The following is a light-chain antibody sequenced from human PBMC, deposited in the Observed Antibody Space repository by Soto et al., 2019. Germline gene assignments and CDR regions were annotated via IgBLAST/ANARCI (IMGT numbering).Light chain of an antibody. J-gene: IGLJ3*02. CDR2: SNN. CDR3: AAWDDSLSAWV. V-gene: IGLV1-44*01. Sequence: VVTQPPSASGTPGQRVTISCSGSSSNIGSRTVNWYQQLPGTAPKVLIYSNNQRPSGVPDRFSGSKSGTSASLAITGLQSEDEADYYCAAWDDSLSAWVFGGGTKLTVL. CDR1: SSNIGSRT.